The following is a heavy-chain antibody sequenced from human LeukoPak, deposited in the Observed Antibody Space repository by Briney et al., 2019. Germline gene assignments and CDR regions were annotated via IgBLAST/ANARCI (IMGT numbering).Heavy chain of an antibody. D-gene: IGHD3-16*02. Sequence: GGSLRLSCAASGFTFSSYGMHWVRQAPGKGLEWVAFIRYDGSNKYYADSVKGRFTISRDNSKNTLYLQMNSLRAEDTAVYYCAKDGGVGYDYVWGSYRFDHWGQGTLVTVSS. CDR3: AKDGGVGYDYVWGSYRFDH. CDR1: GFTFSSYG. V-gene: IGHV3-30*02. CDR2: IRYDGSNK. J-gene: IGHJ4*02.